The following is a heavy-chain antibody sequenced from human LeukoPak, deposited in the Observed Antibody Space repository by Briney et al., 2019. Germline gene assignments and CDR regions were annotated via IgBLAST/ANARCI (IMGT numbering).Heavy chain of an antibody. J-gene: IGHJ6*03. D-gene: IGHD6-13*01. V-gene: IGHV7-4-1*02. CDR3: ARDQSSSWSHYYYMDV. CDR1: GYTFTSYA. Sequence: GASVKVSCKASGYTFTSYAMNWVRQAPGQGLEWTGWININTGNPTYAQGFTGRFVFSLDTPVSTAYLQISSLKAEDTAVYYCARDQSSSWSHYYYMDVWGKGTTVTVSS. CDR2: ININTGNP.